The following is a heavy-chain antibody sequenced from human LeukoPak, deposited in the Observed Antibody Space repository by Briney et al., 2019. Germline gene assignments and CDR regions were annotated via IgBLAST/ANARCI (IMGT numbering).Heavy chain of an antibody. Sequence: PGGSLRLSCAASGITFSSYWMHWVRQAPGKGLVWVSRINSNGNNTGYADSVKGRFTISRDNAENTLHLQMNSLRAEDTALYYCAKLTWIQLWLPFDCWGQGTLVTVSS. CDR2: INSNGNNT. CDR1: GITFSSYW. D-gene: IGHD5-18*01. J-gene: IGHJ4*02. V-gene: IGHV3-74*01. CDR3: AKLTWIQLWLPFDC.